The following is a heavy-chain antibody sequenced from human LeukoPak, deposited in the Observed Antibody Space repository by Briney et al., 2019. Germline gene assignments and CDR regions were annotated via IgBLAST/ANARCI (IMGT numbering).Heavy chain of an antibody. Sequence: GASVKVSCKASGYTFTSYYMHWVRQAPGQGLEWMGIINPSGGSTSYAQKFQGRVTMTRDMPTSTDYMELSSLRSEDTAVYYCARVRKSTGGAFDIWGQGTMVTVSS. V-gene: IGHV1-46*01. J-gene: IGHJ3*02. D-gene: IGHD1-14*01. CDR1: GYTFTSYY. CDR2: INPSGGST. CDR3: ARVRKSTGGAFDI.